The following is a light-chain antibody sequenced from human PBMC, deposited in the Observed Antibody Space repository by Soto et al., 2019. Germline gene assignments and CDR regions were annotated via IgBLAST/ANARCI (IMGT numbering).Light chain of an antibody. CDR1: QSIDTY. J-gene: IGKJ1*01. CDR3: LQHNSYPRT. V-gene: IGKV1-17*01. CDR2: AAS. Sequence: DIQMTQSPSSLSASVGDRVTIPCRASQSIDTYLNWYQQKPGKAPKLLIYAASSLRSGVPSRFSGSGSGTEFTLTISRLQPEDFATYYCLQHNSYPRTFGQGTKVDIK.